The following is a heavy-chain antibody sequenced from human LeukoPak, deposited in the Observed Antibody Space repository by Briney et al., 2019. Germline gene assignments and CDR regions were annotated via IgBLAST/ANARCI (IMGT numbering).Heavy chain of an antibody. CDR3: ARDLSGMATIRYFDY. J-gene: IGHJ4*02. CDR1: GGTFSSYA. D-gene: IGHD5-24*01. V-gene: IGHV1-69*04. CDR2: IIPILGIA. Sequence: SVKVSCKASGGTFSSYAISWVRQAPGQGLEWMGRIIPILGIANYAQKFQGRVTITADKSTSTAYMEPSSLRSEDTAVYYCARDLSGMATIRYFDYWGQGTLVTVSS.